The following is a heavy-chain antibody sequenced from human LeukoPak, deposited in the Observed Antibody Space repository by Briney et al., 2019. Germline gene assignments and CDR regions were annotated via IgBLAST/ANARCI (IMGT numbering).Heavy chain of an antibody. CDR1: GFTFSSYG. D-gene: IGHD5-18*01. CDR3: ARDRGIQLWVPYYMDV. V-gene: IGHV3-23*01. Sequence: GGTLRLSCAASGFTFSSYGMSWVRQAPGKGLEWVSAISGSGGSTYYADSVKGRFTISRDNSKNTLYLQMNSLRAEDTAVYYCARDRGIQLWVPYYMDVWGKGTTVTISS. J-gene: IGHJ6*03. CDR2: ISGSGGST.